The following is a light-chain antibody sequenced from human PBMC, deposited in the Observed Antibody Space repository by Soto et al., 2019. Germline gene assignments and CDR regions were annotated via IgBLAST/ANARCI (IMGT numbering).Light chain of an antibody. V-gene: IGKV1-5*03. Sequence: DIQMTQSPSTLSGSVGDRVTITCRASQTISSWLAWYQQKPGKAPKLLIYKASTLKSGVPSRFSGSGSGTEFTLTTSSLQPDDFATYYCQQYNSYSQTFGQGTKVDIK. J-gene: IGKJ1*01. CDR2: KAS. CDR3: QQYNSYSQT. CDR1: QTISSW.